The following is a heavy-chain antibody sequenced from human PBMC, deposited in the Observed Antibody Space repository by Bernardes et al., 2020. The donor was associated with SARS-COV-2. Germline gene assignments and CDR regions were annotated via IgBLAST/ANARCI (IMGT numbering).Heavy chain of an antibody. V-gene: IGHV3-23*01. CDR3: AKVPQQLGTARGYYYGMDV. D-gene: IGHD6-13*01. Sequence: GGSLRLSCAASGFTFSSFTMNWVRQAPGKGLEYVSGISSSGDRKFYADSVKGRFTISRDNSKDTLYLQMSSLRAEDTALYYCAKVPQQLGTARGYYYGMDVWGQGTTVTVSS. CDR2: ISSSGDRK. CDR1: GFTFSSFT. J-gene: IGHJ6*02.